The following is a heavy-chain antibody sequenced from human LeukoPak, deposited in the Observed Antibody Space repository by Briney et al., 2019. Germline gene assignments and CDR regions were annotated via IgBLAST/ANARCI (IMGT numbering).Heavy chain of an antibody. CDR3: ARRPSSRFNWFDP. J-gene: IGHJ5*02. CDR2: IYYSGST. Sequence: SETLSLTCTVSGGSISSSSYYWGWIRQPPGKGLEWIGSIYYSGSTYYNPSLKSRVTMSVDTSKNQFSLKLSSVTAADTAVYYCARRPSSRFNWFDPWGQGTLVTVSS. CDR1: GGSISSSSYY. V-gene: IGHV4-39*01.